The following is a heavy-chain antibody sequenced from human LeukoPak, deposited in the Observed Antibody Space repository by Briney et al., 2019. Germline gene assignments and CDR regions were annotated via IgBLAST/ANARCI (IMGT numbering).Heavy chain of an antibody. CDR3: TTHRYSGTSPFDY. CDR2: ISSSSSYI. D-gene: IGHD1-26*01. V-gene: IGHV3-21*01. J-gene: IGHJ4*02. Sequence: GGSLRLSCAASGFTFSSYSMNWVRQAPGKGLEWVSSISSSSSYIYYADSVKGRFTISRDNAKNSLYLQMNSLRAEDTAVYYCTTHRYSGTSPFDYWGQGTLVTVSS. CDR1: GFTFSSYS.